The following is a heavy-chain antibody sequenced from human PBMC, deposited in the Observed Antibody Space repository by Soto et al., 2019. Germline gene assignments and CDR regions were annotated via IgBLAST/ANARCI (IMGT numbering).Heavy chain of an antibody. J-gene: IGHJ4*02. CDR2: IYYRGST. Sequence: QVQLQESGPGLVKPSQTLSLTCTVSGGSISSGGYYWSWIRQPPGKGLEWIGYIYYRGSTYYNPAHKSRVTRSVDTSKTQFSLKLRSVPAAVTAVYYCAREPFTWGQGTLVTVSS. CDR1: GGSISSGGYY. V-gene: IGHV4-31*03. CDR3: AREPFT.